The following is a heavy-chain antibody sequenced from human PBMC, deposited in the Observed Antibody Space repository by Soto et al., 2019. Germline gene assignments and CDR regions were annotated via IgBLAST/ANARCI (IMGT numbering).Heavy chain of an antibody. Sequence: QSQTLSLTCAISGDSVSSNSVAWKWIRQSPSRGLEWLGRTYYRSKWFNDYAESVKSRITINPDTSKNQFSLQLNSVTPEDTAVYYCARREHTKFYFDYWGQGILVTVSS. D-gene: IGHD2-8*01. J-gene: IGHJ4*02. V-gene: IGHV6-1*01. CDR1: GDSVSSNSVA. CDR2: TYYRSKWFN. CDR3: ARREHTKFYFDY.